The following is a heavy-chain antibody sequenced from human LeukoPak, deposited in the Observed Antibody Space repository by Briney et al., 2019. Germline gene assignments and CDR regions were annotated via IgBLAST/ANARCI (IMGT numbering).Heavy chain of an antibody. CDR3: AKEGFGY. V-gene: IGHV3-9*03. Sequence: PGGSLRLSCAASGFTFDDYAMHWVRQAPGKGLEWVSGISWNSGSIGYADSVKGRFTISRDNAKNSLYLQMNSLRAEDMALYYCAKEGFGYWGQGTLVTVSS. CDR1: GFTFDDYA. CDR2: ISWNSGSI. J-gene: IGHJ4*02.